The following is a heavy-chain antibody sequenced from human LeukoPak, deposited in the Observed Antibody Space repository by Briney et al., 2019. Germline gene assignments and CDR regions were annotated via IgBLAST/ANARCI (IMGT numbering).Heavy chain of an antibody. Sequence: GASVKVSCKASGGTFSSYAISWVRQAPGQGLEWMGGIIPIFGTANYAQKFQGRVTITADESTSTAYMELSSLRSEDTAVYYCARGSPGPISGGYSYGPYFDYWGQGTLVTVSS. CDR2: IIPIFGTA. CDR3: ARGSPGPISGGYSYGPYFDY. CDR1: GGTFSSYA. J-gene: IGHJ4*02. D-gene: IGHD5-18*01. V-gene: IGHV1-69*13.